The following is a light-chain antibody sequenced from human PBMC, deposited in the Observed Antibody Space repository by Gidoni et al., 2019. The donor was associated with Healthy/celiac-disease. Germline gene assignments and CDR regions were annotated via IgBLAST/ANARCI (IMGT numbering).Light chain of an antibody. Sequence: EIVMPQSPATLSVSPGERATLSCRASQSVSSNLAWYQQKPGQAPRLLIYGASTRATGIPARFSGSGSGTEFTLTISSLQSEDVAVYYCQQYNNGLYTFXQXTKLEIK. CDR2: GAS. CDR3: QQYNNGLYT. V-gene: IGKV3-15*01. J-gene: IGKJ2*01. CDR1: QSVSSN.